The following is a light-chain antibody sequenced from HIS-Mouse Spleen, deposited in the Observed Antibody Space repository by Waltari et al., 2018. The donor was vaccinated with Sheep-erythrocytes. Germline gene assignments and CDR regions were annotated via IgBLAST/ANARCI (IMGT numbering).Light chain of an antibody. CDR3: CSYAGSYNHV. CDR2: DVS. V-gene: IGLV2-11*01. J-gene: IGLJ1*01. CDR1: SSDVGGYNY. Sequence: QSALTQPRSVSGSPGQSVTISCTGTSSDVGGYNYVSWYQQHPGKAPKLMIYDVSKRPSGVPDRFSGSKSGNTASLTMSGLQAEDEADYSCCSYAGSYNHVFATGTKVTVL.